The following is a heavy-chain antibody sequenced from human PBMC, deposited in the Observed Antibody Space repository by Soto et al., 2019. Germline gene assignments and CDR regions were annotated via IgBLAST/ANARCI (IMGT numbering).Heavy chain of an antibody. CDR1: GFSFSIHG. CDR3: AKGAAAGTGTTIDY. CDR2: ISGSGGST. V-gene: IGHV3-23*01. D-gene: IGHD1-1*01. Sequence: GESLKISCTTSGFSFSIHGMSWVRQAPGKGLEWVSDISGSGGSTNYADSVKGRFTVSRDNSKSTLYVQMNSLRAEDTAVYYCAKGAAAGTGTTIDYWGQGTLVTVSS. J-gene: IGHJ4*02.